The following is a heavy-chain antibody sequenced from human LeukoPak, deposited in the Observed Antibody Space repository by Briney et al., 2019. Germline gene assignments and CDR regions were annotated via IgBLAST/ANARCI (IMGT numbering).Heavy chain of an antibody. V-gene: IGHV1-69*13. CDR3: ARLGAARPNYYYYMDV. CDR1: GGTFSSYA. Sequence: SVKVSCKASGGTFSSYAISWVRQAPGQGLEWMGGIIPIFGTANYAQKFQGRVTITADESTSTAYMELSSLRSEDTAVYYCARLGAARPNYYYYMDVWGKGTAVTVSS. J-gene: IGHJ6*03. CDR2: IIPIFGTA. D-gene: IGHD6-6*01.